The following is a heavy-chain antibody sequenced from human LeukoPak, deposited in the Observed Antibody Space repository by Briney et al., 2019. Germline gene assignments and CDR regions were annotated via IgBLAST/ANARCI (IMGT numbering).Heavy chain of an antibody. Sequence: SETLSLTCAVSGGSISSGGYSWSWVRQPPGKGLEWIGEIYHSGSTNYNPSLKSRVTISVDKSKNQFSLKLSSVTAADTAVYYCARALEYSSSCFDYWGQGTLVTVSS. CDR1: GGSISSGGYS. J-gene: IGHJ4*02. V-gene: IGHV4-4*02. CDR3: ARALEYSSSCFDY. CDR2: IYHSGST. D-gene: IGHD6-6*01.